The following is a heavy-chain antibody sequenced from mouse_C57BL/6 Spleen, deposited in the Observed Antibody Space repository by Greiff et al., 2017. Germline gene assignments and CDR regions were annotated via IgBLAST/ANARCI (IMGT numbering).Heavy chain of an antibody. V-gene: IGHV1-81*01. J-gene: IGHJ1*03. D-gene: IGHD1-1*01. Sequence: QVQLQQSGAELARPGASVKLSCTASGYTFTSYGISWVKQRTGQGLEWIGDIYPRTGDTSSNEKFKGTARLTADKSSSTAYMELRCLTSEDSAVYFCARYHIITTVHCYFDVWGTGTTVTVSS. CDR2: IYPRTGDT. CDR1: GYTFTSYG. CDR3: ARYHIITTVHCYFDV.